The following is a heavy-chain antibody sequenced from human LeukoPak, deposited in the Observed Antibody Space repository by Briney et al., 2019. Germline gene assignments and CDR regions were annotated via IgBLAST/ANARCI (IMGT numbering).Heavy chain of an antibody. D-gene: IGHD3-22*01. Sequence: GSLRPSCAASGSTFSTPGMHWVRQPPGKGLEWVAFIPYVGRTKYYENSEKGRSTISEENSKKTLYLQINSLTAEYTAVYYCAKSASSGYYFHHWGQGTLVTVSS. CDR3: AKSASSGYYFHH. J-gene: IGHJ1*01. CDR1: GSTFSTPG. V-gene: IGHV3-30*02. CDR2: IPYVGRTK.